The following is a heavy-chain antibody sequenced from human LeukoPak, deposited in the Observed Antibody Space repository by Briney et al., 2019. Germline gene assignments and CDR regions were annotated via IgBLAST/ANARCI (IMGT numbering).Heavy chain of an antibody. J-gene: IGHJ5*01. CDR1: GFTFSSYS. CDR3: AIGSTWFES. CDR2: ISWDGSST. D-gene: IGHD6-13*01. V-gene: IGHV3-43*01. Sequence: GGSLRLSCAASGFTFSSYSMNWVRQAPGKGLEWVSLISWDGSSTYYPDSVKGRFTISRDNSRNSLYLQMNSLRTDDTAFYYCAIGSTWFESWGQGTLVTVSS.